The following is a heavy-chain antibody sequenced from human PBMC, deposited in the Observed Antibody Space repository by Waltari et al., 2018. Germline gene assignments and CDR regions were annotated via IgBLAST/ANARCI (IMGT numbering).Heavy chain of an antibody. D-gene: IGHD7-27*01. CDR1: GGSISRYY. CDR3: ARVTSLGAFDI. V-gene: IGHV4-59*01. CDR2: IYYSGST. Sequence: QVQLQESGPGLVKPSETLSLTCTVSGGSISRYYWSWIRQPPGKGLEWIGYIYYSGSTNYNPSLKSRVTISVDTSKNQFSLKLSSVTAADTAVYYCARVTSLGAFDIWGQGTMVTVSS. J-gene: IGHJ3*02.